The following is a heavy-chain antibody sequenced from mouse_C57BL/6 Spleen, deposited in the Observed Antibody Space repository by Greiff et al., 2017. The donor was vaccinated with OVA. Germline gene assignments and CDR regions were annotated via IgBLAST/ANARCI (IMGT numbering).Heavy chain of an antibody. CDR1: GYSITSGYY. CDR2: ISYDGSN. J-gene: IGHJ4*01. Sequence: DVQLQESGPGLVKPSQSLSLTCSVTGYSITSGYYWNWIRQFPGNKLEWMGYISYDGSNNYNPSLKNRISITRDTSKNQLFLKLNSVTTEDTATYYCASLDYSNYGAMDYWGQGTSVTVSS. CDR3: ASLDYSNYGAMDY. V-gene: IGHV3-6*01. D-gene: IGHD2-5*01.